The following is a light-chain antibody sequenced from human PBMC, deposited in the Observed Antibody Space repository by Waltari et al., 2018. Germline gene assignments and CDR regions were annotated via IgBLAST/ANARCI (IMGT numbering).Light chain of an antibody. CDR3: QQRGSWPIT. V-gene: IGKV3-11*01. J-gene: IGKJ4*01. CDR2: DAS. CDR1: QSVNNY. Sequence: EIVLTQSPATLSLSPGETAPLSCRASQSVNNYLAWYQHKPGQAPRLLIYDASNRATGIPARFSGSQSGTDFSLTISSLEPEDLAVYYCQQRGSWPITFGGGTKVEIK.